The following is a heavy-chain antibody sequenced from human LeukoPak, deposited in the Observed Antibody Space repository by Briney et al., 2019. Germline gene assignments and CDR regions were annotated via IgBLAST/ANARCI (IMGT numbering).Heavy chain of an antibody. CDR2: INPSGGTT. Sequence: ASVKVSCKASGYTFTSYYMHWVRQAPGQGLEWMGIINPSGGTTGYAQKFQGRGTMTRDTSTSTIYMELSSLRSEDTAVYYCARTYFDRTVDVWGQGTTVTVSS. D-gene: IGHD3-9*01. J-gene: IGHJ6*02. CDR3: ARTYFDRTVDV. CDR1: GYTFTSYY. V-gene: IGHV1-46*01.